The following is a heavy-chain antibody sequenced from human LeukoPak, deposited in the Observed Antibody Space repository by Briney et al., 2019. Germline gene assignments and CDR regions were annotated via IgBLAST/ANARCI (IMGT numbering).Heavy chain of an antibody. CDR2: ISYDGSNK. D-gene: IGHD3-10*01. V-gene: IGHV3-30*03. CDR3: ARDRVPYGSGPYYPSYYFDY. J-gene: IGHJ4*02. CDR1: EFTFSDYG. Sequence: GGSLRLSCAASEFTFSDYGMHWVRQAPGKGLEWVAVISYDGSNKYYADSVKGRFTISRDNSKNTLYLQMNSLRAEDTAVYYCARDRVPYGSGPYYPSYYFDYWGQGTLVTVSS.